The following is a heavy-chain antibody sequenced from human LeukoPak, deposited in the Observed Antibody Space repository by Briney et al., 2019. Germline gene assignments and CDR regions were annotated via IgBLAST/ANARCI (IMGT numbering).Heavy chain of an antibody. CDR2: IYYSGST. V-gene: IGHV4-59*01. J-gene: IGHJ5*02. Sequence: SETLSLTCTVSGGSISSYYLSWIRQPPGKGLEWIGYIYYSGSTNYNPSLKSRVTISVDTSKNQFSLKLSSVTSADTAVYYCARDHCSSTSCYVGWFDPWGQGTLVTVSS. CDR3: ARDHCSSTSCYVGWFDP. CDR1: GGSISSYY. D-gene: IGHD2-2*01.